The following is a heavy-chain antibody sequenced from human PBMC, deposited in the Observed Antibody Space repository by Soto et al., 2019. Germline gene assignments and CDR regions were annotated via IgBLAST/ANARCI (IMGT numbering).Heavy chain of an antibody. CDR3: AKNHHRGGYFDL. V-gene: IGHV3-23*01. CDR2: ISGSGGST. CDR1: GFTFSSYA. Sequence: EVQLLESGGGLVQPGGSLRLSCAASGFTFSSYAMSWVRQAPGKGLEWVSAISGSGGSTYYADSVKGRFTISRDNSKNTLDLQMNSLRAEDTAVYYCAKNHHRGGYFDLWGRGTLVTVSS. J-gene: IGHJ2*01. D-gene: IGHD4-17*01.